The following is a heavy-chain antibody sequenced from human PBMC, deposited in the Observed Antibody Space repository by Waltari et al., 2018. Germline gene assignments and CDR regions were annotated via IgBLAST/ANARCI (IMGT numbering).Heavy chain of an antibody. Sequence: QVQLVQYGAEVKKPGSSVKVSCKASGGTFSSYAISWVRQAPGQGLEWMGGIIPIFGTANYAQKFQGRVTITADESTSTAYMELSSLRSEDTAVYYCARLTTYYYDSSGSKDIWGQGTMVTVSS. D-gene: IGHD3-22*01. J-gene: IGHJ3*02. V-gene: IGHV1-69*12. CDR3: ARLTTYYYDSSGSKDI. CDR1: GGTFSSYA. CDR2: IIPIFGTA.